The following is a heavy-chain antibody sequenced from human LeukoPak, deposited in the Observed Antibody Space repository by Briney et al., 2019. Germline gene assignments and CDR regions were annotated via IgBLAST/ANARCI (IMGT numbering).Heavy chain of an antibody. CDR1: GGSISSDNW. Sequence: PSGTLSLTCAVSGGSISSDNWWTWVRQPPRKGLEWIGQIYQSGSTNYNPSLKSRVTISVDKSKNQFSLKLSSVTAADTAIYYCARDLVDSGGYYFDYWGQGTLVTVSS. CDR2: IYQSGST. V-gene: IGHV4-4*02. J-gene: IGHJ4*02. D-gene: IGHD3-22*01. CDR3: ARDLVDSGGYYFDY.